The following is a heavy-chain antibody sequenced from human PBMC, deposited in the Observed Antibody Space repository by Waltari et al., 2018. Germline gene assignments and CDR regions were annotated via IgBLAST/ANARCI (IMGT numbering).Heavy chain of an antibody. J-gene: IGHJ4*02. CDR2: IYYSGST. Sequence: QLQLQESGPGLVKPSETLSLTCTVSGGSISSSSYYWGWIRQPPGKGLEWIGSIYYSGSTYYNPSRKGRVTISVDTSKNQFSLKLSSVTAADTAVYYCASRPPYGGRADDYWGQGTLVTVSS. CDR3: ASRPPYGGRADDY. D-gene: IGHD2-15*01. V-gene: IGHV4-39*01. CDR1: GGSISSSSYY.